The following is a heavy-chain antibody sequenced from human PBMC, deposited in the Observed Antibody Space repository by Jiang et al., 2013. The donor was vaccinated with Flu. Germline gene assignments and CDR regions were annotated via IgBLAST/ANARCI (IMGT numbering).Heavy chain of an antibody. CDR1: GDTFTSYN. Sequence: GAEVKKPGASVKVSCQSSGDTFTSYNINWVRQASGQGLEWMGWMNPNSGKTGYAQKFQGRVTMTRNTSISTAYMELSSLRSADTAVYYCVRDSNWNYADFWGQGTLVTVSS. CDR3: VRDSNWNYADF. D-gene: IGHD1-20*01. J-gene: IGHJ4*02. CDR2: MNPNSGKT. V-gene: IGHV1-8*02.